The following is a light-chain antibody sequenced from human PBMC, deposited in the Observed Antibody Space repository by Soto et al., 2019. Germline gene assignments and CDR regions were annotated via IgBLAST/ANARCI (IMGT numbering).Light chain of an antibody. Sequence: ENVLTQSPGTLSLSPGERATLSCRASQSVSSSYLAWYQQKTGQAPRLLIYGASSRATGIPDRFSGSGSGTDFIFTISRLEPEDFAVYYCQQYGSSPRTFGQGTKVDI. CDR1: QSVSSSY. CDR2: GAS. J-gene: IGKJ1*01. CDR3: QQYGSSPRT. V-gene: IGKV3-20*01.